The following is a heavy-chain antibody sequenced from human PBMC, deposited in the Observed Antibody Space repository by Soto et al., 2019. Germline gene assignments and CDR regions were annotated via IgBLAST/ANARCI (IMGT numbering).Heavy chain of an antibody. J-gene: IGHJ5*01. Sequence: LSLTCTVSGGSISSGGYYWSWIRQHPGKGLEWIGYIYDSGSTYYNPSLKSRVTISVDTSKNQFSLKLSSVTAADTAVYYCAREGRLHWFESWGQGTLVTVSX. CDR1: GGSISSGGYY. V-gene: IGHV4-31*03. CDR2: IYDSGST. CDR3: AREGRLHWFES.